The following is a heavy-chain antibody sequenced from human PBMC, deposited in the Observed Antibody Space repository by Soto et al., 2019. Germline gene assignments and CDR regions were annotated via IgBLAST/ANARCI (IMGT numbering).Heavy chain of an antibody. CDR3: AGDPYYYGSAF. CDR1: GFRFSDHY. Sequence: QVQLVESGGGLVEPGGSLRLSCAASGFRFSDHYMNWIRQAPGKGLEWVSKISGGGTTMYYADSVKGRFTVSRDNAKNSLYLQMNSLRAEDTAVYYCAGDPYYYGSAFWGQGTLVTVSS. J-gene: IGHJ4*02. CDR2: ISGGGTTM. D-gene: IGHD3-10*01. V-gene: IGHV3-11*01.